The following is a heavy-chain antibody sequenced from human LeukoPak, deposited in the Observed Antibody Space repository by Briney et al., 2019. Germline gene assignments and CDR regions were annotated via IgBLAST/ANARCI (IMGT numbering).Heavy chain of an antibody. D-gene: IGHD3-3*01. J-gene: IGHJ4*02. CDR3: ARRPYYDFWSGYDY. CDR1: GYSFTSYL. Sequence: GESLKISCKGSGYSFTSYLIGWVRQMPGKGLEWMGIIYHGDSDTRYSPSFQGQVTISADKSISTAYLQWSSLKASDNAMYYCARRPYYDFWSGYDYWGQGTLVTVSS. V-gene: IGHV5-51*01. CDR2: IYHGDSDT.